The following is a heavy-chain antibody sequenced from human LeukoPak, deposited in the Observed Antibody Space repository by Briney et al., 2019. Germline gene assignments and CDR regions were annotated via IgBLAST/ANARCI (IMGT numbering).Heavy chain of an antibody. V-gene: IGHV3-23*01. D-gene: IGHD3-3*01. CDR3: AKGRDYDFWSGYSRSYFDY. J-gene: IGHJ4*02. CDR2: ISGSGGST. Sequence: PGGSLRLSCAASGFTFSSYAMSWVRQAPGKGLEWVSAISGSGGSTYYADSVKGRFTISRDNSKNTLYLQMNSLRAEDTAVYYCAKGRDYDFWSGYSRSYFDYWGQGTLVTVSS. CDR1: GFTFSSYA.